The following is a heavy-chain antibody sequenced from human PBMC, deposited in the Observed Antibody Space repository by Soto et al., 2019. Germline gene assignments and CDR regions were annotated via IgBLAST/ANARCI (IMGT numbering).Heavy chain of an antibody. CDR3: ARGPLMPFAAIAVVPAQGDDYYYIYV. D-gene: IGHD2-2*01. Sequence: QVQLVQSGAEVKKPRSSVNVSCKASGCTFSSYTISWMRQAPGQGLEWTGRIIPIPGIANYAQKSQGRVTLTADKSTKTAYMELSTLRSEDSAVYYGARGPLMPFAAIAVVPAQGDDYYYIYVWGKGTTATVS. J-gene: IGHJ6*03. V-gene: IGHV1-69*02. CDR1: GCTFSSYT. CDR2: IIPIPGIA.